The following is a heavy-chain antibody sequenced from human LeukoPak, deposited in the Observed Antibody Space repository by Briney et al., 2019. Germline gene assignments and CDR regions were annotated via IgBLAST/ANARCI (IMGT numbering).Heavy chain of an antibody. CDR1: GFTFTNSW. D-gene: IGHD3-22*01. Sequence: GGSLRLSCAASGFTFTNSWMHWVRQAPGKGLVWVSRINSDGKTTTYADSAKGRFTISRDTSRKILYLQMDSLRPEDTAVYYCARGVANYYDSSGYQNWGRGTLVTVSS. V-gene: IGHV3-74*01. CDR2: INSDGKTT. J-gene: IGHJ4*02. CDR3: ARGVANYYDSSGYQN.